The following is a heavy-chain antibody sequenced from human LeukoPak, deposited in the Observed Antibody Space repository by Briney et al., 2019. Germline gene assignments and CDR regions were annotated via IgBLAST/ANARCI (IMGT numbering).Heavy chain of an antibody. CDR2: IWFDGSNK. D-gene: IGHD6-19*01. CDR3: ASSAGALIDC. V-gene: IGHV3-33*01. CDR1: GFTFSNYD. Sequence: GRSLRLSCAASGFTFSNYDMHWVRQAPGKGLEWVAVIWFDGSNKFYADSVRGRFTISRDNSKNTLYLQMNSLRAEDTAVYYCASSAGALIDCWGQGTLVIVSS. J-gene: IGHJ4*02.